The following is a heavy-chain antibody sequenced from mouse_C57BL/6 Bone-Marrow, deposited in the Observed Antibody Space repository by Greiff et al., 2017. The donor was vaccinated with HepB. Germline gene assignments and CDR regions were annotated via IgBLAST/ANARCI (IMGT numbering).Heavy chain of an antibody. D-gene: IGHD2-3*01. CDR3: ARDGYYVYWYFDV. Sequence: QVQLQQPGAELVKPGASVKLSCKASGYTFTSYWMHWVKQRPGRGLEWIGRIYPNSGGTKYNEKFKSKATLTVDKPSSTAYMQLSSLTSEDSAVYYCARDGYYVYWYFDVWGTGTTVTVSS. V-gene: IGHV1-72*01. J-gene: IGHJ1*03. CDR1: GYTFTSYW. CDR2: IYPNSGGT.